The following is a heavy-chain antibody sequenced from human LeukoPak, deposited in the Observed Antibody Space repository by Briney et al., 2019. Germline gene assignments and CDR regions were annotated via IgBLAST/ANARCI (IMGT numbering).Heavy chain of an antibody. V-gene: IGHV3-73*01. Sequence: GGSLKLSCAASGFTFSGSAMHWVRQAPGKGLEWGGRIRSKANSYATAYTASVKGRFTISRDDSKNTAYLEMNSLKTEDTAVYYCTRGALDYRDAYDFWGQGTMVTVSS. CDR3: TRGALDYRDAYDF. CDR1: GFTFSGSA. D-gene: IGHD3/OR15-3a*01. J-gene: IGHJ3*01. CDR2: IRSKANSYAT.